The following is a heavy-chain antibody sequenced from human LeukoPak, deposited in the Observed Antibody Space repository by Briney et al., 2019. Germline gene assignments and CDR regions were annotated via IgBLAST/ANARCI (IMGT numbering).Heavy chain of an antibody. CDR2: IIPIFGIP. D-gene: IGHD3-22*01. V-gene: IGHV1-69*04. CDR1: GGTFSSYA. J-gene: IGHJ4*02. CDR3: ATQDSSGYYGDHDY. Sequence: SVKVSCKASGGTFSSYAISWVRQAPGQGREWMGRIIPIFGIPKYAQKFQGRVTIIADTSTSTAYMELSSLRSEDTAVYYCATQDSSGYYGDHDYWGQGTLVTVSS.